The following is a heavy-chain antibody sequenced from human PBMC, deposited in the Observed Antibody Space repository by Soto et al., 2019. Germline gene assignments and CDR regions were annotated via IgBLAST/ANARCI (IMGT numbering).Heavy chain of an antibody. CDR3: TRDSGSGFDY. D-gene: IGHD5-12*01. CDR2: INDNGRDM. Sequence: GGSLRLSCAASGFTFSHHWMHWVRQAPGKGLVWVSRINDNGRDMIYADSVKGRFTISRDNSKNTVYLQMNSLRAEDTAVYYCTRDSGSGFDYWGQGNLVTVSS. CDR1: GFTFSHHW. J-gene: IGHJ4*02. V-gene: IGHV3-74*01.